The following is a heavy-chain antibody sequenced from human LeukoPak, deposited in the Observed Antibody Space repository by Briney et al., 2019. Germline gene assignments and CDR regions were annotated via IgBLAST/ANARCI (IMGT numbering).Heavy chain of an antibody. V-gene: IGHV3-74*01. CDR1: GFTVSSNY. Sequence: GGSLRLSCAASGFTVSSNYMSWVRQVPGKGLVWVSHINTDGSITSYADSVKGRFTISRDNAKNTLYLQMNSLRAEEDTGVYYCTRSLATKYWGQGTLVIVSS. D-gene: IGHD5-24*01. CDR3: TRSLATKY. J-gene: IGHJ4*02. CDR2: INTDGSIT.